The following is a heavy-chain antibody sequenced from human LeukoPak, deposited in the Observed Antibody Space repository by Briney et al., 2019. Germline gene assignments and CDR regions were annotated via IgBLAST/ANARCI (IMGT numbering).Heavy chain of an antibody. J-gene: IGHJ6*02. Sequence: PSGTLSLTCVVSGVSISRSNWWSWVRQPPGQGLEWIGEIYDRGSTNYNPSLKSRVTISIDKSKNQLSLKLNSVTAADTAVYYCAWNIVWVVTAQDYYIMDVWGQGITVTVSS. CDR2: IYDRGST. CDR3: AWNIVWVVTAQDYYIMDV. CDR1: GVSISRSNW. V-gene: IGHV4-4*02. D-gene: IGHD2-21*02.